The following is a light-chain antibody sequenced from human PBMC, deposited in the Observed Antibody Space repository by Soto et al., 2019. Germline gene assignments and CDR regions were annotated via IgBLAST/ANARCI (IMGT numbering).Light chain of an antibody. V-gene: IGLV1-40*01. Sequence: QAVVTQPPSVSGAPGQRVTISCTGSSSNIGAGFAVHWYQQLPGTAPKLLIYGNINRPSGVPVRFSGSKSGTSASLAITGLQAEDEADYYCQSYDSSLSGSVFGGGTKVTVL. CDR3: QSYDSSLSGSV. CDR1: SSNIGAGFA. CDR2: GNI. J-gene: IGLJ2*01.